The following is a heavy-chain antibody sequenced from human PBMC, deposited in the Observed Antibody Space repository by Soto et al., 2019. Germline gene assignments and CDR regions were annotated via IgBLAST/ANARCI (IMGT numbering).Heavy chain of an antibody. V-gene: IGHV2-5*02. J-gene: IGHJ3*01. Sequence: QITLKESGPTLVRPTQTLTLTCTFSGFSLTTTGVGVGWIRQPPGEALDWLAVIYWDDDRRYSPSLRSRLTITKDTSKNQVVLTMTNMAPVDTATYYCAHIIITYGGVIGDDALDFWGQGTLVTVSS. CDR3: AHIIITYGGVIGDDALDF. CDR2: IYWDDDR. D-gene: IGHD3-16*02. CDR1: GFSLTTTGVG.